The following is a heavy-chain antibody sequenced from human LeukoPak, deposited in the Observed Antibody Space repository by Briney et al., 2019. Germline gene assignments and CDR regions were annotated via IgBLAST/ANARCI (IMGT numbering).Heavy chain of an antibody. CDR1: GFTFSSYS. CDR3: ARESGEAFDI. Sequence: GGSLRLSCAASGFTFSSYSMNWVRQAPGKGLEWVSSISSTGYIYYADSLKGRFTISRDNAKNSLYLQMNSLRVEDTAVYYCARESGEAFDIWGQGTMVTVSS. V-gene: IGHV3-21*01. CDR2: ISSTGYI. J-gene: IGHJ3*02. D-gene: IGHD3-16*01.